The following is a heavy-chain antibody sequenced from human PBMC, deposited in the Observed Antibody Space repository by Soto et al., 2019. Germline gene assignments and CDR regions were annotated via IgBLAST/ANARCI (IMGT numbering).Heavy chain of an antibody. CDR2: ISYDGSNK. D-gene: IGHD3-3*01. J-gene: IGHJ6*02. CDR1: GFTFSSYG. Sequence: PGRSLRLSCAASGFTFSSYGMHWVRQAPGKGLEWVAVISYDGSNKYYADSVKGRFTISRDNSKNTLYLQVNSLRAEDTAVYFCTRDESRDFLEWYGLDVCGQGTTVTVSS. V-gene: IGHV3-30*03. CDR3: TRDESRDFLEWYGLDV.